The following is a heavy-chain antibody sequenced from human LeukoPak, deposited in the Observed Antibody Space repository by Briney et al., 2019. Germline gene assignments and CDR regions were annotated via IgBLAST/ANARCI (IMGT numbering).Heavy chain of an antibody. CDR1: GFTFSSYA. V-gene: IGHV3-7*01. Sequence: GGSLRLSCAASGFTFSSYAMSWVRQAPGKGLEWVANIKQDGSEKYYVDSVKGRFTISRDNAKNSLYLQMNSLRAEDTAVYYCAREYSRRYYYYMDVWGKGTTGTVSS. CDR2: IKQDGSEK. J-gene: IGHJ6*03. D-gene: IGHD6-13*01. CDR3: AREYSRRYYYYMDV.